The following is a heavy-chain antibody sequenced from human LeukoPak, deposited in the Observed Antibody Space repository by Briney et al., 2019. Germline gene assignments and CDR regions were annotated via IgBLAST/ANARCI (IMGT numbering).Heavy chain of an antibody. V-gene: IGHV3-7*01. J-gene: IGHJ4*02. Sequence: GGSLRLSCAASGFTFSNYWMTWVRQAPGKGLELVANIKQDGSEKYYVDSVKGRFTISKDNAKNSLYLQMNSLRAEDTAVYYCARNQRRLDYWGQGTLVTVSS. CDR3: ARNQRRLDY. D-gene: IGHD1-14*01. CDR1: GFTFSNYW. CDR2: IKQDGSEK.